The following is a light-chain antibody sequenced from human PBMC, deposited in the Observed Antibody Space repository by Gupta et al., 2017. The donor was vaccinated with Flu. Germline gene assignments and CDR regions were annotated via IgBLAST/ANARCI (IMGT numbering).Light chain of an antibody. V-gene: IGKV3-20*01. J-gene: IGKJ1*01. CDR3: QQYGSSPST. CDR1: QSVSSSY. CDR2: GAS. Sequence: EIVLTQSPGTLSLSPGERATLSCMASQSVSSSYLAWYQQKPGQAPRLLIYGASSRATGIPDRFSGSGSGTDFTLTISRLEPEDFAVYYCQQYGSSPSTFGQGTKVEIK.